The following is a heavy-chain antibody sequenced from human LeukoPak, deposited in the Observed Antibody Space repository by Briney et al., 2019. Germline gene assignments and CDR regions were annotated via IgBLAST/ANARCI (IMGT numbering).Heavy chain of an antibody. CDR3: ARASGVSSIDAVR. D-gene: IGHD6-6*01. J-gene: IGHJ4*02. CDR1: GLSFSSFA. Sequence: PGGSLRLSCAASGLSFSSFAMSWVRQGPARGLEWVSSIRGNGETLYADSVKGRFTLSSDISRNTVYFQLNNLRVEDTAIYYCARASGVSSIDAVRWGQGTLVTVSS. CDR2: IRGNGET. V-gene: IGHV3-23*01.